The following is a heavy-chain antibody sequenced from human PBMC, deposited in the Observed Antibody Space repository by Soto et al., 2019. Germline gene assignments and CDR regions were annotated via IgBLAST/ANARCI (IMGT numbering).Heavy chain of an antibody. CDR2: IYWDDDR. CDR1: GFSLSTSGMG. D-gene: IGHD3-9*01. CDR3: ARRYYDTLTGLPYSFDY. Sequence: QVTLKEAGPTLLKPTQTLTLTCTFSGFSLSTSGMGVGWIRQPPGKALEWLALIYWDDDRRHSPSLKSRLTITKDTSNNQVVLTMTHMDPVDTATYYCARRYYDTLTGLPYSFDYWGQGPLVTVSS. J-gene: IGHJ4*02. V-gene: IGHV2-5*02.